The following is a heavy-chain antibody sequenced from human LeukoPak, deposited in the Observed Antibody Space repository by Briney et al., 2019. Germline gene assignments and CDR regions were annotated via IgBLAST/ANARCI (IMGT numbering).Heavy chain of an antibody. J-gene: IGHJ4*02. CDR3: ARHSYYDTSGWEFDY. CDR1: GYSFTSYW. V-gene: IGHV5-51*01. CDR2: IYPGDSDT. Sequence: GESLKISCKGSGYSFTSYWIGWVRQMPGKGLEWIGIIYPGDSDTRYSPSFQGQVTISADKSIGTAYQQWSSLKASDTAMYYCARHSYYDTSGWEFDYWGQGTLVTVSS. D-gene: IGHD3-22*01.